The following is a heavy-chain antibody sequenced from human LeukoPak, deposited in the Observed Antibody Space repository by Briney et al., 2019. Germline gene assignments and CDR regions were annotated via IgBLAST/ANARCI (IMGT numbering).Heavy chain of an antibody. J-gene: IGHJ4*02. CDR1: GFTFSSYG. V-gene: IGHV3-23*01. Sequence: GGSLRLSCAASGFTFSSYGMSWVRQAPGKGLEWVSVISGSGGSTYYADSVKGRFTISRDNSKNTVYLQVNSLRAEDTAVYYCAKDSDSSGSIGPSYFDFWGQGTLVTVSS. CDR2: ISGSGGST. D-gene: IGHD3-22*01. CDR3: AKDSDSSGSIGPSYFDF.